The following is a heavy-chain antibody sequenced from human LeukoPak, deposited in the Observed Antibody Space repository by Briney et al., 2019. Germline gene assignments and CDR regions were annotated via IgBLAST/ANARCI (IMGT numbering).Heavy chain of an antibody. V-gene: IGHV4-59*01. CDR2: IYYSGGT. D-gene: IGHD3-22*01. J-gene: IGHJ5*02. CDR3: ARGTYYYDSSDYPNWFDT. Sequence: SETLSLTCTVSGGSISSYSWSWIRQPPGKGLEWIGCIYYSGGTKYHPSLKSRVTISVDTSQNQLSLKLSSGTEAAKAVHYCARGTYYYDSSDYPNWFDTWGQGTLVTVSS. CDR1: GGSISSYS.